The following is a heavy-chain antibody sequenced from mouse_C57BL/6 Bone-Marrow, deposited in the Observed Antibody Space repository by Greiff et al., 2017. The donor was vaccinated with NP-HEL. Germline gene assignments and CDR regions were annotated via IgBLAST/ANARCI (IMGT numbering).Heavy chain of an antibody. V-gene: IGHV1-59*01. CDR3: ARKDPRFAY. CDR2: IDPSDSYT. J-gene: IGHJ3*01. CDR1: GYTFTSYW. Sequence: VKLQQPGAELVRPGTSVKLSCKASGYTFTSYWMHWVKQRPGQGLEWIGVIDPSDSYTNYNQKFKGKATLTVDTSSSTAYMQLSSLTSEDSAVYYCARKDPRFAYWGQGTLVTVSA.